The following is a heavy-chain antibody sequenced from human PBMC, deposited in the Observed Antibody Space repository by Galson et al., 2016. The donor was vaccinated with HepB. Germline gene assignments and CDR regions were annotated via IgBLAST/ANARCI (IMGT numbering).Heavy chain of an antibody. D-gene: IGHD1-26*01. Sequence: SVKVSCKVSGYTLTELSMHWVRQSPGKGLEWMGGFDPEDGETIYAQKFQGRVNMTEDTSTDTAYMELTRLRSDDTAFYYCATGLRDGAEASFDFWGQGTLLAVSS. CDR2: FDPEDGET. CDR1: GYTLTELS. CDR3: ATGLRDGAEASFDF. J-gene: IGHJ4*02. V-gene: IGHV1-24*01.